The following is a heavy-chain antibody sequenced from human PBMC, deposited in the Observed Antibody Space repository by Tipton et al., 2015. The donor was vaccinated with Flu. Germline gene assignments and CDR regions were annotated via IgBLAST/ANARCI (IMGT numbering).Heavy chain of an antibody. J-gene: IGHJ4*02. CDR3: ARTIVVVSYFDY. Sequence: TLSLTCAVSGYSISSGYYWGWIRQPPGKGLEWIGSISHSGSTYYNPSLKSRVTISVDTSKNQFSLKLTSVTAADTAVYYCARTIVVVSYFDYWGQGTLVTVSS. CDR2: ISHSGST. V-gene: IGHV4-38-2*01. D-gene: IGHD3-22*01. CDR1: GYSISSGYY.